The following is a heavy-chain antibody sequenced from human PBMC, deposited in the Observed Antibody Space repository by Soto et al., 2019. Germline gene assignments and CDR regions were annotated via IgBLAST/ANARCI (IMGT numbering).Heavy chain of an antibody. D-gene: IGHD2-15*01. CDR3: AREKLVVVVAEGIGYYYYYGMDV. CDR1: GFTLSSYG. J-gene: IGHJ6*02. V-gene: IGHV3-33*01. Sequence: QVQLVESGGGVVQPGRSLRLSCAASGFTLSSYGMHWVRQAPGKGLEWVAVIWYDGSNKYYADSVKGRFTISRDNSKNTLYLQMNSLRAEDTAVYYCAREKLVVVVAEGIGYYYYYGMDVWGQGTTVTVSS. CDR2: IWYDGSNK.